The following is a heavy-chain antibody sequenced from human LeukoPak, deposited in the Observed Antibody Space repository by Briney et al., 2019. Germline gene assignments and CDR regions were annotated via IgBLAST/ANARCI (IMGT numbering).Heavy chain of an antibody. CDR1: GFTFSTYA. CDR2: LSGSGASI. D-gene: IGHD6-13*01. J-gene: IGHJ4*02. CDR3: AKAVSSSTAGSDY. V-gene: IGHV3-23*01. Sequence: PGGSLRLSCAGSGFTFSTYAMGWVRQAPGKGLEGFSGLSGSGASIYYVVSVRGRFTISRDNSKNTLYLQMNSLRAEDTALYYCAKAVSSSTAGSDYWGQGTLVTVSS.